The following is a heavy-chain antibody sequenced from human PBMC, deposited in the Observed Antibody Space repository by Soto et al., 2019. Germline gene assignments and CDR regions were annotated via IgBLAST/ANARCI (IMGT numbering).Heavy chain of an antibody. CDR1: GYTLTELS. J-gene: IGHJ4*02. CDR3: ATEYTMVRGVIFDY. D-gene: IGHD3-10*01. V-gene: IGHV1-24*01. Sequence: ASVKVSCKVSGYTLTELSMHWVRQAPGKGLEWMGGFDPEDGGTIYAQKFQGRVTMTEDTSTDTAYMELSSLRSEDTAVYYCATEYTMVRGVIFDYWGQGTLVTVSS. CDR2: FDPEDGGT.